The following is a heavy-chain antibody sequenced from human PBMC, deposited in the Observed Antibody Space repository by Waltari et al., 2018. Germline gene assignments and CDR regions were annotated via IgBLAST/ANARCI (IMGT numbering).Heavy chain of an antibody. V-gene: IGHV3-30*02. CDR1: GFTFRSYG. CDR2: IRYDGSNK. CDR3: ADVGSSQAFPHQA. J-gene: IGHJ5*02. D-gene: IGHD2-15*01. Sequence: QVQLVESGGGVVQPGGSLSLSCASSGFTFRSYGMHWVRPAPGKGLEWVAFIRYDGSNKYYADSVKGRFTISRDNSKNTLYLQMNSLRAEDTAVYYCADVGSSQAFPHQAWGQGTLVTVSS.